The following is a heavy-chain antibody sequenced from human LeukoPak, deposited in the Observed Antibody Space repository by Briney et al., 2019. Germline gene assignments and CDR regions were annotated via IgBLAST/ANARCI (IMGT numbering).Heavy chain of an antibody. CDR1: GFTFSSYA. CDR2: ISGSVGST. V-gene: IGHV3-23*01. J-gene: IGHJ4*02. Sequence: AGGSLRLSCAASGFTFSSYAMSWVRQAPGKGLEWGSAISGSVGSTYYADSAKRRFPISRDNSKNTLYLQMNSLRHEDTAVYYCAKDRGSTPYDYWGQGTLVTVSS. D-gene: IGHD2/OR15-2a*01. CDR3: AKDRGSTPYDY.